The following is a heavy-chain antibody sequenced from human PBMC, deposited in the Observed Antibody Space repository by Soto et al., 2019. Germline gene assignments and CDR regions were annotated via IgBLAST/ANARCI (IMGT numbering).Heavy chain of an antibody. V-gene: IGHV3-11*01. CDR3: AKSPDIVVVVAATVYFSSYFDY. CDR2: ISSSGSTL. Sequence: QVQLVESGGGLVKPGGSLRLSCAASGFTFSDYYVSWIRQAPGKGLEWVSYISSSGSTLYYADSVKGRFTISRDNAKNSLYLQMNSLRAEDTAVYYCAKSPDIVVVVAATVYFSSYFDYWGQGTLVTVSS. D-gene: IGHD2-15*01. CDR1: GFTFSDYY. J-gene: IGHJ4*02.